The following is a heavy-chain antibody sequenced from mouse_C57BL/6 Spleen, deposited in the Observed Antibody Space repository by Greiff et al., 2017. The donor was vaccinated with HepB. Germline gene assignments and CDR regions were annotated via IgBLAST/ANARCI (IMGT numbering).Heavy chain of an antibody. Sequence: QVQLQQSGAELVKPGASVKMSCKASGYTFTSYWITWVKQRPGQGLEWIGDIYPGSGSTNYNEKFKSKATLTVDTSSSTAYMQLSSLTSEDSAVYYCARQLTGTMEFAYWGQGTLVTVSA. V-gene: IGHV1-55*01. CDR3: ARQLTGTMEFAY. CDR2: IYPGSGST. CDR1: GYTFTSYW. D-gene: IGHD4-1*01. J-gene: IGHJ3*01.